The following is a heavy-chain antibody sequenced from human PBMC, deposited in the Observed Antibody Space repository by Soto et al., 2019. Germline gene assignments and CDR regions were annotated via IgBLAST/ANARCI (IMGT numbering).Heavy chain of an antibody. V-gene: IGHV3-30*18. CDR3: AKDMYSNNYYFDY. CDR2: ISYDGSNK. D-gene: IGHD4-4*01. CDR1: GFTFSSYG. J-gene: IGHJ4*02. Sequence: QVQLVESGGGVVQPGRSLRLSCAASGFTFSSYGMHWVRQAPGKGLEWVAVISYDGSNKYYADSVKGRFTISRDNSKNTLYLQMNSLRAEDTAVYYCAKDMYSNNYYFDYWGQGTLVTVSS.